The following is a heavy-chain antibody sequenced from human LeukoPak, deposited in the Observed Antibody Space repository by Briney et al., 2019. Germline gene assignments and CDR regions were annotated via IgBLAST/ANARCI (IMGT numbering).Heavy chain of an antibody. Sequence: GGAPRLSCAAPRFTLHSYWMHRGPHAPREGGVGVSHINSDGSSTSYADSVKGRFTISRDNAKNTLYLQMNSLRAEDTAVYYCARDLRTVTTFTPGWFDPWGQGTLVTVSS. CDR2: INSDGSST. D-gene: IGHD4-17*01. CDR3: ARDLRTVTTFTPGWFDP. V-gene: IGHV3-74*01. J-gene: IGHJ5*02. CDR1: RFTLHSYW.